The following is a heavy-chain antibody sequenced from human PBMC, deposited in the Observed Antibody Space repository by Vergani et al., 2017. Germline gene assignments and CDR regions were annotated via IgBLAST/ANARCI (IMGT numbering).Heavy chain of an antibody. Sequence: VQLVQSGAEVRKPGASVTVSCTASGYIFKNYYIHWLRQAPGQAFEWMGILNPTTGLTTSAQKFMGRVDMTRDPSTDTSTRTVQMTLSSLRSEDTAVYYCARSIGYCAGATCRAYYFDHWGQGTRVTVSS. CDR2: LNPTTGLT. D-gene: IGHD2-21*01. V-gene: IGHV1-46*02. J-gene: IGHJ5*02. CDR1: GYIFKNYY. CDR3: ARSIGYCAGATCRAYYFDH.